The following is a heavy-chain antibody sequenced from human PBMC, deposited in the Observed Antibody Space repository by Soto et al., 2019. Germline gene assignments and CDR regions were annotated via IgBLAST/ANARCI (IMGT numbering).Heavy chain of an antibody. Sequence: GGSLRLSCAASGFSFSSYAMHWVRQTPGKGLEWVAVISYDGGNTYYADSVKGRFTISRDSSKNTVYLHMNSLRNEDTAVYYCARAPPRGIEATGTWGSGMDVWGQGTTVTVSS. D-gene: IGHD6-13*01. CDR2: ISYDGGNT. J-gene: IGHJ6*02. CDR3: ARAPPRGIEATGTWGSGMDV. V-gene: IGHV3-30-3*01. CDR1: GFSFSSYA.